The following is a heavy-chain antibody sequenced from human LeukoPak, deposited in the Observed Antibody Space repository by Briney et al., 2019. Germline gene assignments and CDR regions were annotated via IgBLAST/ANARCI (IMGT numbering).Heavy chain of an antibody. CDR3: ARASSGWAYFDY. V-gene: IGHV3-21*01. CDR1: GFTFSSYS. D-gene: IGHD6-19*01. CDR2: ISSSSYI. J-gene: IGHJ4*02. Sequence: GGSLRLSCAASGFTFSSYSMNWVHQAPGKGLEWVSSISSSSYIYYADSVKGRFTISRDNAKNSLYLQMNSLRAEDTAVYYCARASSGWAYFDYWGQGTLVTVSS.